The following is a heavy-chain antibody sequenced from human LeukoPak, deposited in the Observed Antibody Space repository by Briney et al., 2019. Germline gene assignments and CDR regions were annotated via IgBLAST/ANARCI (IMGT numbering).Heavy chain of an antibody. J-gene: IGHJ4*02. D-gene: IGHD1-14*01. CDR2: FHRSGSP. V-gene: IGHV4-4*02. Sequence: SETLSLTCTVSLVSTTSNFWSWVRQPPGKGLEWIGEFHRSGSPNYNPSLQSRVTISIDRSRNQIALELSSVTAADTAVYYCAREILGGFNPGAYWGQGTLVTVSS. CDR1: LVSTTSNF. CDR3: AREILGGFNPGAY.